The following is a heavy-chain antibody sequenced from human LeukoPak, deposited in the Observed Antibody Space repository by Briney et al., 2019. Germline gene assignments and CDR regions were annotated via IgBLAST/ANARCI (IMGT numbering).Heavy chain of an antibody. CDR3: ARAYPYYYYMDV. Sequence: ASVKVSCKASGYTFISYDINWVRQVTGQGLEWMGWMNPNSGNTGYAQKFQGRVTITRNTSTSTAYMELRSLRSDDTAVYYCARAYPYYYYMDVWGKGTTVTISS. CDR2: MNPNSGNT. CDR1: GYTFISYD. V-gene: IGHV1-8*03. J-gene: IGHJ6*03.